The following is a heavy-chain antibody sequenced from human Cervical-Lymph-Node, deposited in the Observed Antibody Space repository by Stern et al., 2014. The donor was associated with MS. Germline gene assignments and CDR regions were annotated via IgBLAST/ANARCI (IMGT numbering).Heavy chain of an antibody. CDR3: ARQRYFDY. CDR1: GYTFTSYW. Sequence: MQLVQSGPEVKRPGESLKISCQASGYTFTSYWTGWVRQMPGKGLEWIPIIFPGGSDIRYSPSFQGQVTISADKSSSTAYLQWNNLKASDTAIYYCARQRYFDYWGQGTLVTVSS. CDR2: IFPGGSDI. J-gene: IGHJ4*02. V-gene: IGHV5-51*01.